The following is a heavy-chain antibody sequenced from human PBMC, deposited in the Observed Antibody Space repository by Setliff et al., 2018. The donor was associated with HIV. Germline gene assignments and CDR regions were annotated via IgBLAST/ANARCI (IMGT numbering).Heavy chain of an antibody. D-gene: IGHD6-19*01. CDR2: IWYDGSNK. J-gene: IGHJ4*02. V-gene: IGHV3-33*01. CDR3: TSDPPASGWTLAY. Sequence: GGSLRLSCGASGFTFSTHAMHWVRQAPGKALEWVAYIWYDGSNKYYADSVKGRFAISRDNSKNTLYLQMDSLRAEDTALYYCTSDPPASGWTLAYWGQGALVTVSS. CDR1: GFTFSTHA.